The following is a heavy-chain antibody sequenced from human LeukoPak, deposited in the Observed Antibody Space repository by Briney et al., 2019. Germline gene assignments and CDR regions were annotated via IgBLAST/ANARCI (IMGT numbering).Heavy chain of an antibody. J-gene: IGHJ4*02. V-gene: IGHV4-59*01. CDR3: ARGSSGKDDSGGYYRY. Sequence: PSETLSLTCTVSGGSISSYYWSWIRQPPGKGLEWIGYIYYSGSTNYNPSLKSRVTISVDTSKNQFSLKLSSVTAADTAVYYCARGSSGKDDSGGYYRYWGQGTLVTVSS. CDR1: GGSISSYY. CDR2: IYYSGST. D-gene: IGHD3-22*01.